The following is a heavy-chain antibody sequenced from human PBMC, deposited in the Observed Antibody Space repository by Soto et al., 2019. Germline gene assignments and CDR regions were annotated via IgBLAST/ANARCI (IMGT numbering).Heavy chain of an antibody. J-gene: IGHJ4*02. CDR3: VRDRDYCFDY. CDR1: GFSFSTYS. CDR2: ISNDDI. Sequence: EVQLVESGGGLVQPGGSLRLSCEASGFSFSTYSMNWVRQAPGQGLEWVSYISNDDIYYADSVKGRFTVSRDNAKSSLFIQMNSLRAEDTAVYYCVRDRDYCFDYWGQGTLVTVSS. V-gene: IGHV3-48*01. D-gene: IGHD2-15*01.